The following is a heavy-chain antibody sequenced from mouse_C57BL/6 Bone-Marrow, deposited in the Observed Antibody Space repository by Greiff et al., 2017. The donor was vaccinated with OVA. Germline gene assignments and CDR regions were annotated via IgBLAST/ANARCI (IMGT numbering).Heavy chain of an antibody. V-gene: IGHV5-9-1*02. CDR1: GFTFSSYA. Sequence: EVKLVESGEGLVKPGGSLKLSCAASGFTFSSYAMSWVRPTPEKRLEWVAYISSGGDYIYYADTVKGRFPISRDYARNPLYLQMSSLKSEDAAMYYCTRDWEYYAMDYWGQGTSVTVSS. CDR2: ISSGGDYI. CDR3: TRDWEYYAMDY. D-gene: IGHD4-1*01. J-gene: IGHJ4*01.